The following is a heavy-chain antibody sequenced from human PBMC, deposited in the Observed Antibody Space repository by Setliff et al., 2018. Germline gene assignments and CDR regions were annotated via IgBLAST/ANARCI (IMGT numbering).Heavy chain of an antibody. Sequence: VASVKVSCKASGYTFTSYGISWVRQAPGQGLEWMGWISAYNGNTNYAQKLQGRVTMTTDTSTSTAYMELRSLRSDDTAVYYCARGSSITIFGVVLKYYYGMDVWGQGTTVTVSS. CDR2: ISAYNGNT. V-gene: IGHV1-18*01. J-gene: IGHJ6*02. CDR1: GYTFTSYG. D-gene: IGHD3-3*01. CDR3: ARGSSITIFGVVLKYYYGMDV.